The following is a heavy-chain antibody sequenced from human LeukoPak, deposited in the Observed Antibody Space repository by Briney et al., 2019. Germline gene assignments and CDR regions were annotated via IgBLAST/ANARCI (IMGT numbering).Heavy chain of an antibody. V-gene: IGHV3-64*01. J-gene: IGHJ4*02. Sequence: GGSLRLSCAASGLTFSGYAMHWVRQAPGKGLEYFSAISSNVSSTYYANSVKGRFTISRDNSKNTLYLQMGSLRGEDTAVYSCATRYAYWGQGTLVTVSS. CDR1: GLTFSGYA. D-gene: IGHD3-16*01. CDR2: ISSNVSST. CDR3: ATRYAY.